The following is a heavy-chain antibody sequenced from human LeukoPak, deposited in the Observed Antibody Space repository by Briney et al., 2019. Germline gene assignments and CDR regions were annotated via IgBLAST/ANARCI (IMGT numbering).Heavy chain of an antibody. Sequence: PGGSLRLSCAASGFTFSSFWMSWVRQAPGKGLEWVAVISYDGSNKYYADSVKGRFTISRDNSKNTLYLQMNSLRAEDTAVYYCAKDYGGSRTIYWYFALGGRGTLVTVSS. J-gene: IGHJ2*01. V-gene: IGHV3-30*18. D-gene: IGHD4-23*01. CDR1: GFTFSSFW. CDR2: ISYDGSNK. CDR3: AKDYGGSRTIYWYFAL.